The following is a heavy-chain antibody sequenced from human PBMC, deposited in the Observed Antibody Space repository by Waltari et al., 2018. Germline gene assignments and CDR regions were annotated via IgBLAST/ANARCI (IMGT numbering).Heavy chain of an antibody. V-gene: IGHV3-53*01. CDR2: IESAGDT. Sequence: EVQMVESGGGVIQPGGSLRLSCAVSGFTVSSNYMSWVRQAPGKGLEWVSLIESAGDTYYADSVKGRFTISRDNSKNTLYLQMNSLRVEDTAIYFCARVREADDSSWIDAFDIWGQGTVVTVFS. CDR3: ARVREADDSSWIDAFDI. D-gene: IGHD6-13*01. CDR1: GFTVSSNY. J-gene: IGHJ3*02.